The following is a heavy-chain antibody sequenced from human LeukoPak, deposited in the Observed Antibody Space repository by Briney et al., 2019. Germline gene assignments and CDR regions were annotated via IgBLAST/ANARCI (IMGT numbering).Heavy chain of an antibody. V-gene: IGHV4-4*09. CDR1: GGSISGYY. Sequence: SETLSLTCTVSGGSISGYYWSWIRQPPGQGLEWIAYIHSNGYTNYNPSLKSRVTISLDRSKNQFSLKLSSMTAADTAVYYCASGNTGYDRDSFDIWGQGTMVTVSS. CDR2: IHSNGYT. CDR3: ASGNTGYDRDSFDI. D-gene: IGHD5-12*01. J-gene: IGHJ3*02.